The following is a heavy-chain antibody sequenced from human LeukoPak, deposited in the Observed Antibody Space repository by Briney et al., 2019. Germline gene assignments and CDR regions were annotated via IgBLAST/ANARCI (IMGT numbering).Heavy chain of an antibody. D-gene: IGHD2-21*01. Sequence: HAGGSLRFSCVVSGFTFRSHAMSWVRQAPEKGLEFVSGIYENGGTTYYADSVKGRFSISRDNSKNTLYLQMDSLRGEDTAVYYCAKDFRIGYSAHFDYWGQGALVIVSS. CDR1: GFTFRSHA. J-gene: IGHJ4*02. CDR3: AKDFRIGYSAHFDY. V-gene: IGHV3-23*01. CDR2: IYENGGTT.